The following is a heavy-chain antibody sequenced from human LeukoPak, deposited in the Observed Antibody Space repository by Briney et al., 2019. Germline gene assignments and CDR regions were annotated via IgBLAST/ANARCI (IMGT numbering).Heavy chain of an antibody. CDR2: INQDGRVK. J-gene: IGHJ4*02. D-gene: IGHD4-17*01. CDR1: GFTFSSYS. Sequence: GGSLRLSCAASGFTFSSYSFNWVRQAPGKGLEWVANINQDGRVKYYVDSVQGRFTASRDNAVNSLYLQMNSLRADDTAEYYCARATTMVTTWAYWGQGTLVTVSS. CDR3: ARATTMVTTWAY. V-gene: IGHV3-7*04.